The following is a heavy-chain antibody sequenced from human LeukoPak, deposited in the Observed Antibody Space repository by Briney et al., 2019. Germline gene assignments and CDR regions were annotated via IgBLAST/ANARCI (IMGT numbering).Heavy chain of an antibody. Sequence: PSGTLSLTCTVSRVSLRSSNYCWGWIRQPPGKGLEWIGNASGRQSTHYNPCLKSRLHMNIEKTKNHFYSKLRSVTAADTAPYYCPRHARYRSGEDWFDPWGQGTLV. CDR2: ASGRQST. CDR3: PRHARYRSGEDWFDP. D-gene: IGHD3-10*01. V-gene: IGHV4-39*01. CDR1: RVSLRSSNYC. J-gene: IGHJ5*02.